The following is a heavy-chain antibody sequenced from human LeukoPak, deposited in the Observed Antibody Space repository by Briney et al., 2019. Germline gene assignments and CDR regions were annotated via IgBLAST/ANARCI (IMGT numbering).Heavy chain of an antibody. CDR2: ISSSGSTI. Sequence: GGSLRLSCAASGFTFSSYEMNWVRQAPGKGLEWVSYISSSGSTIYYADSVKGRFTISRDNAKNSLYLQMNSLRAEDTAVYYCARSMLTMVRGVSDYWGQGTLVTVSS. V-gene: IGHV3-48*03. J-gene: IGHJ4*02. CDR3: ARSMLTMVRGVSDY. CDR1: GFTFSSYE. D-gene: IGHD3-10*01.